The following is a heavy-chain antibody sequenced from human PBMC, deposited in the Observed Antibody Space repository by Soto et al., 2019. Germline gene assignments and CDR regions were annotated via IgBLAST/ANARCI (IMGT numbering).Heavy chain of an antibody. CDR3: TREDFSNWTDVRHFGF. CDR2: RANKADSYTT. Sequence: GGSLRLSCAASGFIFSDHYMDWVRQAPGKGLEWVGRRANKADSYTTEYGASGKSRITISRDGSKNSLYPQMKIPKTEDTAVDYCTREDFSNWTDVRHFGFWGQGTLVTVSS. J-gene: IGHJ4*02. D-gene: IGHD1-20*01. V-gene: IGHV3-72*01. CDR1: GFIFSDHY.